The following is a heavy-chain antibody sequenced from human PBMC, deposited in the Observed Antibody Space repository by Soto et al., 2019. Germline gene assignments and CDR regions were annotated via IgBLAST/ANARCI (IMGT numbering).Heavy chain of an antibody. CDR2: IYYSGST. Sequence: PSETLSLTCTVSGGSISSSSYYWGWIRQPPGKGLEWIGSIYYSGSTYYNPSLKSRVTISVDTSKNQFSLKLSSVTAADTAVYYCARQDIIYDFWSGYYTGIWFDPWGQGTLVTVSS. CDR1: GGSISSSSYY. CDR3: ARQDIIYDFWSGYYTGIWFDP. V-gene: IGHV4-39*01. D-gene: IGHD3-3*01. J-gene: IGHJ5*02.